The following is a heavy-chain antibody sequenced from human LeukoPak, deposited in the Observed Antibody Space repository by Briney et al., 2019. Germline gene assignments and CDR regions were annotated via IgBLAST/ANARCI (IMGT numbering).Heavy chain of an antibody. CDR1: GLSFSSFA. V-gene: IGHV3-23*01. Sequence: GGSLRLSCAASGLSFSSFAMSWVRQGPARGLEWVSSIRGSGETFYADSVKGRFTLSSDSSRNTVYFQLNNLRVEDTAIYYCAKARGASTTDTVRWGQGTLVTVSS. D-gene: IGHD5-18*01. CDR3: AKARGASTTDTVR. CDR2: IRGSGET. J-gene: IGHJ4*01.